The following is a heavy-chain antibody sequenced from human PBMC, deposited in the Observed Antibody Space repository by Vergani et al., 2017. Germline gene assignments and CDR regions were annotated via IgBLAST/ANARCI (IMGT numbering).Heavy chain of an antibody. Sequence: QVQLVQSGAEVKKPGASVKVSCKASGYTFTSYYMHWVRQAPGQGLEWMGIINPSGGSTSYAQKFQGRVTMTRDTSTSTVYMELSSLRSEDTAVYYCAREEVDGWPHDAFDIWGQGTMVTVSS. D-gene: IGHD5-24*01. V-gene: IGHV1-46*01. CDR3: AREEVDGWPHDAFDI. CDR1: GYTFTSYY. CDR2: INPSGGST. J-gene: IGHJ3*02.